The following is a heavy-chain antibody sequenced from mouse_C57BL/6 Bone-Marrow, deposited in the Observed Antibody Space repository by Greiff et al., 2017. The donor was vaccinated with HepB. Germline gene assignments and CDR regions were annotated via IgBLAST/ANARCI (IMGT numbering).Heavy chain of an antibody. CDR3: TTHYYGSSYGY. D-gene: IGHD1-1*01. CDR1: GFNIKDDY. Sequence: VQLQQSGAELVRPGASVKLSCTASGFNIKDDYMHWVKQRPEQGLEWIGWIDPENGDTESASKFQGKATITADTSSNTAYLQLSSLTSEDTAVYYCTTHYYGSSYGYWGQGTTLTVSS. J-gene: IGHJ2*01. CDR2: IDPENGDT. V-gene: IGHV14-4*01.